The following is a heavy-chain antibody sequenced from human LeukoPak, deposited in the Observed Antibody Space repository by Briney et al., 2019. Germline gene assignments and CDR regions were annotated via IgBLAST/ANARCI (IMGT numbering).Heavy chain of an antibody. V-gene: IGHV3-23*01. CDR1: GFTFSSHD. CDR2: ICGRVSRI. D-gene: IGHD2-2*01. CDR3: AREGHYCSSSAFQFDY. J-gene: IGHJ4*02. Sequence: GGSLRLSCEASGFTFSSHDMIWVRQAPGKGLEWVSDICGRVSRINYADSVKGRFTISRDNSKNTVYLQMNSLRVEDTAIYYCAREGHYCSSSAFQFDYWGQGTLVT.